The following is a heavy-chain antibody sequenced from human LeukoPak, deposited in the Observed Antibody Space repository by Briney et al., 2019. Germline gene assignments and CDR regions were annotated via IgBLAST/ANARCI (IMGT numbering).Heavy chain of an antibody. V-gene: IGHV4-59*01. CDR1: GGSISSYY. CDR3: ARDSGTTGEVKFDP. D-gene: IGHD3-10*01. J-gene: IGHJ5*02. CDR2: IYYSGST. Sequence: SETLSLTCAVSGGSISSYYWSWIRQPPGKGLEWIGYIYYSGSTNYNPSLKSRVTISVDTSKNQFSLKLSSVTAADTAVYYCARDSGTTGEVKFDPWGQGTLVTVSS.